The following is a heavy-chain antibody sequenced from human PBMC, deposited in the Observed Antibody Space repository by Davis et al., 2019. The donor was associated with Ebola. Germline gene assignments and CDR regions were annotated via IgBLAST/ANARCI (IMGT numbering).Heavy chain of an antibody. CDR1: GYTFTNYG. CDR3: ARQESQLPMYYFNS. CDR2: INPHNGNT. V-gene: IGHV1-18*04. D-gene: IGHD3-10*02. J-gene: IGHJ4*02. Sequence: AASVKVSCKASGYTFTNYGITWVRQAPGQGLEWMGWINPHNGNTNYAQNVQGRVAMTTDTSTNTAYMEVGSLRSDDTAVYYCARQESQLPMYYFNSWGQGTLVTVSS.